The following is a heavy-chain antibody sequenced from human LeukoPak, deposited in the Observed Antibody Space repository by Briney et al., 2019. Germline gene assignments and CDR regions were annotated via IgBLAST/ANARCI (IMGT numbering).Heavy chain of an antibody. V-gene: IGHV4-34*01. J-gene: IGHJ6*04. CDR2: INHSGST. D-gene: IGHD2-2*01. Sequence: KPSETLSLTCAVYGGSFSGYYWSWIRQPPGKGLEWIGEINHSGSTNYNPSLKSRVTISVDTSKNQFSLKLSSVTAADTAVYYCARENVVVPAAIGLYYGMDVWGKGTTVTVSS. CDR1: GGSFSGYY. CDR3: ARENVVVPAAIGLYYGMDV.